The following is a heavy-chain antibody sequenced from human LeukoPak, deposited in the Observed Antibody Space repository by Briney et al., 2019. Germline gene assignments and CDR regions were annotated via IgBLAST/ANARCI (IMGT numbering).Heavy chain of an antibody. J-gene: IGHJ3*02. V-gene: IGHV3-64D*06. CDR1: GFTFSRYA. CDR2: INNNGGRT. CDR3: VKTMMTFGGVIRTDAFDI. Sequence: GGSLRLSCSASGFTFSRYAMHWVRQAPGKGLEYVSGINNNGGRTYYSDSVKAGFTISRDNSKNTLFLQMTSLRAGDTAVYYCVKTMMTFGGVIRTDAFDIWGQGTMVTVSS. D-gene: IGHD3-16*01.